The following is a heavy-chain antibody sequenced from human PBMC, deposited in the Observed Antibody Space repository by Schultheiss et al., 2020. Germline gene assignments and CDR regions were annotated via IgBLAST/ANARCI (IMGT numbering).Heavy chain of an antibody. CDR3: ARQDYYGSGFDY. CDR2: IYYSGST. V-gene: IGHV4-39*01. CDR1: GGSISSGGYY. J-gene: IGHJ4*02. Sequence: SQTLSLTCTVSGGSISSGGYYWGWIRQPPGKGLEWIGSIYYSGSTYYNPSLKSRVTISVDTSKNQFSLKLSSVTAADTAVYYCARQDYYGSGFDYWGQGTLVTVSS. D-gene: IGHD3-10*01.